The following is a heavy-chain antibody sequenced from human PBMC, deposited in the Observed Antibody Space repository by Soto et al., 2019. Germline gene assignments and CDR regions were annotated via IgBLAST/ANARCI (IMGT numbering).Heavy chain of an antibody. CDR3: ARDDGSAARLFDY. Sequence: QVQLVQSGAEVKKPGASVKVSCKASGYTFTSYYMHWVRQAPGQGREWMGIINPSGGSTSYAQKFQGRVTMTRDMSTSTVYMELSSLRSEDTAVYYCARDDGSAARLFDYWGQGTLVTVSS. J-gene: IGHJ4*02. D-gene: IGHD6-6*01. V-gene: IGHV1-46*01. CDR2: INPSGGST. CDR1: GYTFTSYY.